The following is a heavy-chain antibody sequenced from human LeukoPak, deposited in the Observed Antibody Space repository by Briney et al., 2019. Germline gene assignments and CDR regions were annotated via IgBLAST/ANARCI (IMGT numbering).Heavy chain of an antibody. CDR1: GGSINSGGYY. CDR3: ARRPYDSSGYYYVNWFFDL. J-gene: IGHJ2*01. D-gene: IGHD3-22*01. Sequence: SQTLSLTCTVSGGSINSGGYYWTWIRQHPGKGLEWIGYIYYSGSTYYNPSLKSRVTISVDTSKNQFSLKLSSVTAADTAVYSCARRPYDSSGYYYVNWFFDLWGRGTLVTVSS. CDR2: IYYSGST. V-gene: IGHV4-31*03.